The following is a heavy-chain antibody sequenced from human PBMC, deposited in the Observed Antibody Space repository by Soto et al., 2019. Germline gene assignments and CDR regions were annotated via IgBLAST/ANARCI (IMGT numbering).Heavy chain of an antibody. CDR3: ARGTDDYGDYGSEAFDI. V-gene: IGHV3-21*01. CDR2: ISSSSSYI. D-gene: IGHD4-17*01. CDR1: GFTFSSYS. J-gene: IGHJ3*02. Sequence: EVQLVESGGGLVKPRGSLRLSCAASGFTFSSYSMNWVRQAPGKGLEWVSSISSSSSYIYYADSVKGRFTISRDNAKNSLYLQMNSLRAEDTAVYYCARGTDDYGDYGSEAFDIWGQGTMVTVSS.